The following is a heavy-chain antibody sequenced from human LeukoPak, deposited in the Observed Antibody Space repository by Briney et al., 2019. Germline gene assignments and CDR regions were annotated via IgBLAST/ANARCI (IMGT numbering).Heavy chain of an antibody. D-gene: IGHD6-13*01. CDR3: ARGQQLDTFDY. CDR2: IIPIFGTA. Sequence: ASVKVSCKASGYTFTGYYMHWVRQAPGQGLEWMGWIIPIFGTANYAQKFQGRVTITADKSTSTAYMYLGSLRSEDTAVYYCARGQQLDTFDYWGQGTLVTVSS. CDR1: GYTFTGYY. V-gene: IGHV1-69*06. J-gene: IGHJ4*02.